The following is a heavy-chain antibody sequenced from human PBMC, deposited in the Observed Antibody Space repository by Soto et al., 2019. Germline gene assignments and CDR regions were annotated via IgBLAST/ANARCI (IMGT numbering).Heavy chain of an antibody. CDR2: IYHSGST. D-gene: IGHD2-15*01. CDR3: ARDRGGNTPVDY. Sequence: PSETLSLTCAVSGYSISSGYYWGWIRQPPGKGLEWIGSIYHSGSTYYNPSLKSRVTISVDTSKNQFSLKLSSVTAADTAVYYCARDRGGNTPVDYWGQGTLVTVSS. J-gene: IGHJ4*02. V-gene: IGHV4-38-2*02. CDR1: GYSISSGYY.